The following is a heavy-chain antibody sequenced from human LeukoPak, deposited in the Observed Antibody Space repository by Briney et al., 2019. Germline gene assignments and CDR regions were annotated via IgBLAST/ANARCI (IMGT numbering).Heavy chain of an antibody. Sequence: GGSLRLSCAASGFTFSTYAMHWVRQAPGQGLDWVAFIRHDGSNKYYADSVNGRFTISRDNSKNTLYLQMNSLRAEDTAVYYCAKGLLWFGELPANYFDYWGQGTLVTVSS. J-gene: IGHJ4*02. V-gene: IGHV3-30*02. CDR1: GFTFSTYA. CDR3: AKGLLWFGELPANYFDY. D-gene: IGHD3-10*01. CDR2: IRHDGSNK.